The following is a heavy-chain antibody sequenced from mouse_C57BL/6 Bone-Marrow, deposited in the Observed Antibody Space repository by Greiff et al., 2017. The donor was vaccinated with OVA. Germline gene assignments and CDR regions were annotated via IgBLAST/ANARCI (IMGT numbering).Heavy chain of an antibody. CDR3: ARHYGNYGYFDV. J-gene: IGHJ1*03. CDR2: IYPRSGNT. Sequence: VQLQQSGAELARPGASVKLSCKASGYTFTSYGISWVKQRTGQGLEWIGEIYPRSGNTYYNEKFKGKATLTADKSSSTAYMELRSLTSEDSAVYFCARHYGNYGYFDVWGTGTTVTVSS. V-gene: IGHV1-81*01. D-gene: IGHD2-1*01. CDR1: GYTFTSYG.